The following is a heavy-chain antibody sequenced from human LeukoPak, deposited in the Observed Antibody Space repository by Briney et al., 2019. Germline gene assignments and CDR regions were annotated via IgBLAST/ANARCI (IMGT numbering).Heavy chain of an antibody. CDR2: ISYDGSNK. Sequence: PGASLRLSCAASGFTFSSYGMHWVRQAPGKGLEWVAVISYDGSNKYYADSVKGRFTISRDNSKNTLYLQMNSLRAEDTAVYYCAKDSWGEQQLNPHFDYWGQGTLVTVSS. CDR3: AKDSWGEQQLNPHFDY. V-gene: IGHV3-30*18. CDR1: GFTFSSYG. J-gene: IGHJ4*02. D-gene: IGHD6-13*01.